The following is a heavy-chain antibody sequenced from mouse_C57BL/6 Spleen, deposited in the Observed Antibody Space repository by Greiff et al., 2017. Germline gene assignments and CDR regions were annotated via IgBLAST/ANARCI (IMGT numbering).Heavy chain of an antibody. V-gene: IGHV5-17*01. CDR1: GFTFSDYG. CDR2: ISSGSSTI. CDR3: ARELRTWFAY. Sequence: EVQLVESGGGLVKPGGSLKLSCAASGFTFSDYGMHWVRPAPEKGLEWVAYISSGSSTIYYAETVKGRFTISRDNAKNTRFLQRTSLRSEDTAMYYCARELRTWFAYWGQGSLVTVSA. J-gene: IGHJ3*01. D-gene: IGHD1-1*01.